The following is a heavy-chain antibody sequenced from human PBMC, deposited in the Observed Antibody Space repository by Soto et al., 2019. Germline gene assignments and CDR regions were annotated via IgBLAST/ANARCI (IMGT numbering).Heavy chain of an antibody. CDR1: GFSFRTYR. CDR2: INEDGSEK. CDR3: ARGVAVSGN. Sequence: GGSLRLSCVASGFSFRTYRMSWVRQAPGKGLEWVASINEDGSEKYYVDSMRGRFTISRDNTKNSLYLQMNSLRAEDTAFYYCARGVAVSGNWGQGTLVTVSS. V-gene: IGHV3-7*05. D-gene: IGHD6-19*01. J-gene: IGHJ4*02.